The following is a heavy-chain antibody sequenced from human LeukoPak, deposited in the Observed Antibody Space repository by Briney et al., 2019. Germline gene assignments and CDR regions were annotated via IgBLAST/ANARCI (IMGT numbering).Heavy chain of an antibody. CDR3: ARHREVPAANGVFDS. V-gene: IGHV4-59*08. D-gene: IGHD2-2*01. Sequence: PETLPLTCTVPGGSISGYYWSWIRQPPGKGLEWLGCIYYIGTTNYNPSLQSRGLISVDSSKNQFSLKLSSVTAADTAVYFCARHREVPAANGVFDSWGQGTLVTVSS. J-gene: IGHJ4*02. CDR2: IYYIGTT. CDR1: GGSISGYY.